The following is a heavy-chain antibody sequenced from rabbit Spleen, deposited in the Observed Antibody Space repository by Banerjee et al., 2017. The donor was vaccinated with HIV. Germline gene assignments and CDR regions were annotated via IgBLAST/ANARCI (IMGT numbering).Heavy chain of an antibody. V-gene: IGHV1S40*01. CDR3: TRDLDGVIGWNFGW. Sequence: QSLEESGGDLVKPGAYLTLTCTASGFSFSSRYYICWVRQAPGKGLEWVACIYTGSSGYIEYASWAKGRFTISKTSSTTVTLQMTSLTGADTATYFCTRDLDGVIGWNFGWWGPGTLVTVS. CDR2: IYTGSSGYI. CDR1: GFSFSSRYY. J-gene: IGHJ6*01. D-gene: IGHD4-1*01.